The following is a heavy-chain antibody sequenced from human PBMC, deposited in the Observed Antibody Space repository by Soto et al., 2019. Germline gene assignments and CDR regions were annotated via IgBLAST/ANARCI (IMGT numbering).Heavy chain of an antibody. J-gene: IGHJ4*02. D-gene: IGHD5-18*01. CDR1: GYTFTSYA. CDR3: ARSPGYSYGDY. Sequence: QVQLVQSGAEVKKPGASVKVSCKASGYTFTSYAMHWVRQAPGQRREWMGWINAGNGNTKYSQKFQGRVTNTRDTSASTAYMELSSLRSEDTAVYYCARSPGYSYGDYWGQGTLVTVSS. V-gene: IGHV1-3*01. CDR2: INAGNGNT.